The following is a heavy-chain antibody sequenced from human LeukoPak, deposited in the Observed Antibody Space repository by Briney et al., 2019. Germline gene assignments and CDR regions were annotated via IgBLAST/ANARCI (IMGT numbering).Heavy chain of an antibody. CDR2: ISSSSSYI. D-gene: IGHD1-26*01. V-gene: IGHV3-21*01. CDR1: GFTFSNYT. CDR3: ARGGGSYGSRSFDY. J-gene: IGHJ4*02. Sequence: GGSLRLSCAASGFTFSNYTMNWVRQAPGKGLEWVSSISSSSSYIYYADSVKGRFTISRDNAKNSLYLQMNSLRAEDTAVYYCARGGGSYGSRSFDYWGQGTLVTVSS.